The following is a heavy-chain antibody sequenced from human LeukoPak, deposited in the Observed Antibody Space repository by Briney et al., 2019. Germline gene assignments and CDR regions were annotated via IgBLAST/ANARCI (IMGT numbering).Heavy chain of an antibody. V-gene: IGHV3-9*01. CDR1: GFTFDDYA. CDR3: ARGKTGTEDAFDI. Sequence: PGRSLRLSCAASGFTFDDYAMHWARQAPGKGLEWVSGISWNSGSIGYADSVKGRFTISRDNAKNSLYLQMNSLRAEDTALYYCARGKTGTEDAFDIWGQGTMVTVSS. J-gene: IGHJ3*02. CDR2: ISWNSGSI. D-gene: IGHD1-14*01.